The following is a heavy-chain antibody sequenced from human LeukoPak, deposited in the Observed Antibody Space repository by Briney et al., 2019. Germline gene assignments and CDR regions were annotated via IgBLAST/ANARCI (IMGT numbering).Heavy chain of an antibody. CDR2: ISGSGGST. J-gene: IGHJ4*02. V-gene: IGHV3-23*01. D-gene: IGHD5-24*01. CDR1: GFTFSSYA. CDR3: AKDQSMSMATIYTPPLNY. Sequence: GGSLRLSCAASGFTFSSYAMSWDRQAPGKGLEWVSAISGSGGSTYYADSVKGRFTISRDNSKNTLYLQMNSLRAEDTAVYYCAKDQSMSMATIYTPPLNYWGQGTLVTVSS.